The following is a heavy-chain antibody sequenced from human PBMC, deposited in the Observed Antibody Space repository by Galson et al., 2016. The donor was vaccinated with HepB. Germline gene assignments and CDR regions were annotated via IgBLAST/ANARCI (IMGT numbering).Heavy chain of an antibody. CDR1: GFNFDFYA. J-gene: IGHJ4*02. Sequence: SLRLSCAASGFNFDFYAMHWVRQVPGKGLEWVSGISWDSKDIGYADSVKGRFTVSRDNTKNSLYLQMNSLRPEDAALYYCIKDDRGSPSEGYWGQGTLVTVFS. V-gene: IGHV3-9*01. CDR2: ISWDSKDI. CDR3: IKDDRGSPSEGY. D-gene: IGHD6-6*01.